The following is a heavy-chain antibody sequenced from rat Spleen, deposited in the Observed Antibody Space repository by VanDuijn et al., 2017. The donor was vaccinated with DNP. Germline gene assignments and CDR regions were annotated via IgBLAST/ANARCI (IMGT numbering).Heavy chain of an antibody. CDR1: GFTFSDYN. D-gene: IGHD1-1*01. CDR3: ATHPHSGDVGAMDA. J-gene: IGHJ4*01. V-gene: IGHV5S10*01. CDR2: IIYDGSRT. Sequence: EVQLVESGGGLVQPGRSLKLSCAASGFTFSDYNMAWVRQAPKKGLEWVATIIYDGSRTYYRDSVKGRFTISRDNAKSTLYLQMDSLRSEDTATYYCATHPHSGDVGAMDAWGQGTSVTVSS.